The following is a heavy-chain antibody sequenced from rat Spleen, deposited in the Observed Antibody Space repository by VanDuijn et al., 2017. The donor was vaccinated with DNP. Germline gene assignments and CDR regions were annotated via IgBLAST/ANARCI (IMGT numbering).Heavy chain of an antibody. CDR2: IDYEGSGT. D-gene: IGHD1-12*01. J-gene: IGHJ2*01. CDR1: GFTFTNYD. CDR3: ARQSAIYYYGYVPTFFDY. V-gene: IGHV5-22*01. Sequence: EVQLVESGGGLVQPGRSMKLSCAASGFTFTNYDMAWVRQGPKQGLEWVASIDYEGSGTHYGDSVRGRFTISRDNAKSTLYLQMNRLRSEDTATYYCARQSAIYYYGYVPTFFDYWGQGVMVAVSS.